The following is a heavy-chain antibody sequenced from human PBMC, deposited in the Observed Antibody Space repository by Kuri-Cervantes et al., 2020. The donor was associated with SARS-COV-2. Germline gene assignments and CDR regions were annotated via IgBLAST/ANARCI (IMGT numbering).Heavy chain of an antibody. CDR3: ASLLSGGEAHLYYFYMDA. D-gene: IGHD3-16*01. V-gene: IGHV3-21*01. CDR1: GFTFTSYS. J-gene: IGHJ6*03. CDR2: ISSSSSQR. Sequence: GGSLRLSCAASGFTFTSYSMTWVRQAPGKGLEWVSSISSSSSQRFYVDSVKGRFTISRGNAKNSLYLQMNSLRAEDTAVYYCASLLSGGEAHLYYFYMDAWGKGTSVTVSS.